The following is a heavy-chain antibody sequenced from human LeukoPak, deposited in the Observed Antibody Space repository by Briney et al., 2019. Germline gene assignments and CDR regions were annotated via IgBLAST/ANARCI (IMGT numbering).Heavy chain of an antibody. D-gene: IGHD5-12*01. J-gene: IGHJ5*02. CDR2: ISGYNGDT. CDR1: GYPFTGYG. CDR3: ARRPGYDRRLSSLDL. Sequence: GASVKVSCKTFGYPFTGYGLSWVRQAPGQGLEWMAWISGYNGDTRYAQKFQGRVTPTIDTPTTTAYMELRSLTSDDTAIYYCARRPGYDRRLSSLDLWGQGTLATVSS. V-gene: IGHV1-18*01.